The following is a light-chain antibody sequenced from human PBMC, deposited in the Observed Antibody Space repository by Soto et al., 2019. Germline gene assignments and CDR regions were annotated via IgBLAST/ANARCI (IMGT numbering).Light chain of an antibody. CDR3: GTWDSSLSAHV. V-gene: IGLV1-51*01. J-gene: IGLJ1*01. CDR1: SSNIGNNY. CDR2: DNN. Sequence: QSVLTQPPSVSVAPGQKVTISCSGSSSNIGNNYVSWYQQLPGTAPKVFIYDNNKRPSGIPDRFSGSKSGTSATLGITGLQTGDEADYYCGTWDSSLSAHVFGTGTKVTVL.